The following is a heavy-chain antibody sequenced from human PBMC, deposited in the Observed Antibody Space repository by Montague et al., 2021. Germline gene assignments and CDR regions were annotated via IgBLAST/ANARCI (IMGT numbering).Heavy chain of an antibody. Sequence: SMILSCAASGFTFSTFPMHWVRQAPVKGLEWVALISHDGSNKYYXDSVRGRFTVSRDNSKNTLYLQTGSLRADDTAVYYCARWRVYYDSSGYAAWGRGTLVTVSS. CDR2: ISHDGSNK. CDR3: ARWRVYYDSSGYAA. J-gene: IGHJ5*02. CDR1: GFTFSTFP. V-gene: IGHV3-30-3*01. D-gene: IGHD3-22*01.